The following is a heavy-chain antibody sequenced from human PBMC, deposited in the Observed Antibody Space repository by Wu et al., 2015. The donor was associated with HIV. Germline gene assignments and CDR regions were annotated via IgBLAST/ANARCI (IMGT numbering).Heavy chain of an antibody. CDR3: ARDRGGSSGSYYKGRGYYYGMDV. J-gene: IGHJ6*02. Sequence: QVQLVQSGAEVKKPGSSVKVSCKASGGTFSSYAISWVRQAPGQGLEWMGGIIPIFGTANYAQKFQGRVTITTDESTSTAYMELSSLRSEDTAVYYCARDRGGSSGSYYKGRGYYYGMDVWGQGTTVTVSS. D-gene: IGHD3-10*01. CDR1: GGTFSSYA. V-gene: IGHV1-69*05. CDR2: IIPIFGTA.